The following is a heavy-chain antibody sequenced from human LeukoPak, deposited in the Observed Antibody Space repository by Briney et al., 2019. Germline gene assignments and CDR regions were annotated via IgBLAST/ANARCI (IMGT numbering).Heavy chain of an antibody. CDR3: ARRRYIRGPDVVNPFDY. V-gene: IGHV4-38-2*02. J-gene: IGHJ4*02. CDR1: GYSISSGYY. CDR2: IYHSGST. D-gene: IGHD1-1*01. Sequence: SETLSLTCTVSGYSISSGYYWGWIRQPPGKGLEWIGSIYHSGSTYYNPSLKSRVTISVDTSKNQFSLKLSSVTAADTAVYYCARRRYIRGPDVVNPFDYWGQGTLVTVSS.